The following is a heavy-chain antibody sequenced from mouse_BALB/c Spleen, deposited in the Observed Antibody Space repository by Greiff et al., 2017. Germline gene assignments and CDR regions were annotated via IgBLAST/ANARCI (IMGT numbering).Heavy chain of an antibody. D-gene: IGHD1-1*01. J-gene: IGHJ2*01. CDR3: ARGLLRFFDY. CDR2: INSNGGST. V-gene: IGHV5-6-3*01. Sequence: EVQVVESGGGLVQPGGSLKLSCAASGFTFSSYGMSWVRQTPDKRLELVATINSNGGSTYYPDSVKGRFTISRDNAKNTLYLQMSSLKSEDTAMYYCARGLLRFFDYWGQGTTLTVSS. CDR1: GFTFSSYG.